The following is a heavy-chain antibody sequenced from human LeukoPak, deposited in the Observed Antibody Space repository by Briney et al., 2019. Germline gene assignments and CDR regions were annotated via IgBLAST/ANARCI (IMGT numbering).Heavy chain of an antibody. Sequence: PGGSLRLSCAASGFTFSSYSMNWVRQAPGKGLEWVSSISSSSSYIYYADSVKGRFTISRDNAKNSLYLQMNSLRAEDTAVYYCASHSINDFWSGYCPGAFDIWGQGTMVTVSS. D-gene: IGHD3-3*01. CDR1: GFTFSSYS. CDR3: ASHSINDFWSGYCPGAFDI. CDR2: ISSSSSYI. V-gene: IGHV3-21*01. J-gene: IGHJ3*02.